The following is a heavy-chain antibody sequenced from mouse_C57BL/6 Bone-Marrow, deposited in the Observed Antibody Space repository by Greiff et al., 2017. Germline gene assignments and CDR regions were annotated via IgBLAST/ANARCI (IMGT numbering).Heavy chain of an antibody. CDR3: ARVLLWYAMDY. CDR2: INPNNGGT. V-gene: IGHV1-26*01. D-gene: IGHD2-10*01. CDR1: GYTFTDYY. J-gene: IGHJ4*01. Sequence: EVKLQQSGPELVKPGASVKISCKASGYTFTDYYMNWVKQSHGKSLEWIGDINPNNGGTSYNQKFKGKATLTVDKSSSTAYMELRSLTSEDSAVYYCARVLLWYAMDYWGQGTSVTGSS.